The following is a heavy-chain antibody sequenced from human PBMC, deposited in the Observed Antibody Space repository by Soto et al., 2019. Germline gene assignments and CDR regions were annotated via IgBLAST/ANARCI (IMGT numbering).Heavy chain of an antibody. V-gene: IGHV1-69*12. Sequence: QVQLVQSGAEVKKPGSSVKVSCKASGGTFSSYAISWVRQAPGQGLEWMGGIIPIFGTANYAQKFQGRVTITAEESTSTAYMELSSLRSEDTAVYYCASDQDSGYVIKLLCFYDMDVWGQGTTVTVSS. CDR3: ASDQDSGYVIKLLCFYDMDV. D-gene: IGHD5-12*01. J-gene: IGHJ6*02. CDR1: GGTFSSYA. CDR2: IIPIFGTA.